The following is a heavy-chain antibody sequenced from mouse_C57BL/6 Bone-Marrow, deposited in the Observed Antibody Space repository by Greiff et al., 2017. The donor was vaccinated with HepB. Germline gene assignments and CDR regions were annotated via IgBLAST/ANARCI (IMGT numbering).Heavy chain of an antibody. CDR2: IDPETGGT. CDR3: TRGWDGYFDV. Sequence: QVQLQQSGAELVRPGASVTLSCKASGYTFTDYEMHWVKQTPVHGLEWIGAIDPETGGTAYNQKFKGKAILTADKSSSTAYMELRSLTSEDSAVYYCTRGWDGYFDVWGTGTTVTVSS. J-gene: IGHJ1*03. CDR1: GYTFTDYE. D-gene: IGHD4-1*01. V-gene: IGHV1-15*01.